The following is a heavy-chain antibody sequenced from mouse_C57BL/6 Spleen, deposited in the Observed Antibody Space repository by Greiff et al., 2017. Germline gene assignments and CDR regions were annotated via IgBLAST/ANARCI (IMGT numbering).Heavy chain of an antibody. CDR2: ISSGSSTI. J-gene: IGHJ2*01. CDR3: ARPTGTGVFDY. D-gene: IGHD4-1*02. CDR1: GFTFSDYG. V-gene: IGHV5-17*01. Sequence: EVKLMESGGGLVKPGGSLKLSCAASGFTFSDYGMHWVRQAPEKGLEWVAYISSGSSTIYYAATVKGRFTISRDNAKNTLSLQMPSLRFEDTAMYYCARPTGTGVFDYWGQGTTLTVSS.